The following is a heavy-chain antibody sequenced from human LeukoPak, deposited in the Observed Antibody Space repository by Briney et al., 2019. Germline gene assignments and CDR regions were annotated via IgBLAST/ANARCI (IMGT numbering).Heavy chain of an antibody. Sequence: GASVKVSCKASGGTFSSYASSWVRQAPGQGLEWMGGIIPIFGTANYAQKFQGRVTITADESTSTAYMELSSLRSEDTAVYYCAIPVYSPTVAGTHKGGPYYYYYYYMDVWGKGTAVTVSS. J-gene: IGHJ6*03. CDR1: GGTFSSYA. CDR3: AIPVYSPTVAGTHKGGPYYYYYYYMDV. D-gene: IGHD6-19*01. V-gene: IGHV1-69*13. CDR2: IIPIFGTA.